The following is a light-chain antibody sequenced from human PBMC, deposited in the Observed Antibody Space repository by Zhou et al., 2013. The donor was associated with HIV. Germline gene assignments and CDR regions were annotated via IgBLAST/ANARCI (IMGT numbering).Light chain of an antibody. J-gene: IGKJ2*01. V-gene: IGKV1-9*01. Sequence: DIQLTQSPSFLSASVGDRVTITCRASQDISSYLAWYQQKPGRAPKLLLYAASTLQTGVSSRFSGSGSGTEFTLTISSLQPEDSATYYCQQLRIFGQGTKLEIK. CDR3: QQLRI. CDR2: AAS. CDR1: QDISSY.